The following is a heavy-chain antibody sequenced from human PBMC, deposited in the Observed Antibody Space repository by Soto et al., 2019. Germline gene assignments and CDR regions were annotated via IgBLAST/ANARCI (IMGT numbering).Heavy chain of an antibody. CDR3: AYDWNADVIFDY. D-gene: IGHD1-20*01. J-gene: IGHJ4*02. CDR2: ISYSGST. CDR1: GDPISSYY. Sequence: SATLSLTCIVSGDPISSYYWSWIRQPPGKELEWIGYISYSGSTNYNPSLRSRVTISLDTSKKWVSLKVNTVTAADTAVYYCAYDWNADVIFDYWGQGTLVTVSS. V-gene: IGHV4-59*01.